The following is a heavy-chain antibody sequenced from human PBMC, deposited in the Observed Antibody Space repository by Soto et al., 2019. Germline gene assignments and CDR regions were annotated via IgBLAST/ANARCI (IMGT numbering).Heavy chain of an antibody. Sequence: NPSETLSLTCTVSGGSISSYYWSWIRQPPGKGLEWIGYIYYSGSTNYNPSLKSRVTISVDTSKNQFSLKLSSVTAADTAVYYCARAGGGVTIFGVVIIDYYGMDVWGQGTTVTVSS. CDR2: IYYSGST. J-gene: IGHJ6*02. D-gene: IGHD3-3*01. CDR1: GGSISSYY. V-gene: IGHV4-59*01. CDR3: ARAGGGVTIFGVVIIDYYGMDV.